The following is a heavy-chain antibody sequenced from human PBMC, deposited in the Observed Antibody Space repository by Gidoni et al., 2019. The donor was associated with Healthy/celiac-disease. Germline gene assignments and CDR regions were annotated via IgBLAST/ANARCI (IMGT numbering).Heavy chain of an antibody. D-gene: IGHD2-15*01. CDR2: ISYDGSNE. V-gene: IGHV3-30*18. J-gene: IGHJ5*02. CDR3: AKDYCSGGSCWASWFDP. Sequence: QVQLVESGGGVVQPGRSLRLSCAASGFPFSSSGLHWVRQAPCKGLAWVAVISYDGSNEYYADSVQGRFTISRDNSKNTMYLQMNSLRAEDTAVYYCAKDYCSGGSCWASWFDPWGQGTLVTVSS. CDR1: GFPFSSSG.